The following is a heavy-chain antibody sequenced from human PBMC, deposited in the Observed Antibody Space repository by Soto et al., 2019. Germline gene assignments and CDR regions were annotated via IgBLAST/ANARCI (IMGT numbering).Heavy chain of an antibody. CDR1: GCTFSSYG. CDR2: ISYDGSNK. J-gene: IGHJ4*02. D-gene: IGHD1-1*01. V-gene: IGHV3-30*18. Sequence: GGALRLSCAASGCTFSSYGMHWVRQAPGKGLEWVAVISYDGSNKYYADSVKGRFTISRDNSKNTPYLQMNSLRAEDTAVYYCAKVGASGRERRAFWGQGSLVTVSS. CDR3: AKVGASGRERRAF.